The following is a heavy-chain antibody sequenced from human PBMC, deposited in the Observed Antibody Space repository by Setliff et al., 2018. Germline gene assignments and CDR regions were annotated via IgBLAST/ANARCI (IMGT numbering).Heavy chain of an antibody. J-gene: IGHJ4*02. V-gene: IGHV1-18*01. CDR1: GYTFISYG. CDR3: TRGPKDFVVPPTANIFDY. D-gene: IGHD2-2*01. Sequence: ASVKVSCKTSGYTFISYGINWVRQAPGQGPEWMGWISAYAQKLQGRVTMTTDTSTNTAFMELRSLRSDDTAVYYCTRGPKDFVVPPTANIFDYWGQGTVVTVSS. CDR2: ISA.